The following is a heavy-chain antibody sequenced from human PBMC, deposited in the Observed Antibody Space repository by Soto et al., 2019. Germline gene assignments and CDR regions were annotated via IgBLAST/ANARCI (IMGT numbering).Heavy chain of an antibody. D-gene: IGHD2-15*01. CDR2: IYYSGST. CDR1: GYSISSSNW. J-gene: IGHJ5*02. V-gene: IGHV4-28*01. CDR3: ARTAPLYCSGGSCYANWFDP. Sequence: QVQLQESGPGLVKPSDTLSLICAVSGYSISSSNWWGWIRQPPGKGLEWIGYIYYSGSTYYNPSLKRRVTMSVDKSKNQFSLKLSSVTGVDTAVYYCARTAPLYCSGGSCYANWFDPWGQGTLVTVSS.